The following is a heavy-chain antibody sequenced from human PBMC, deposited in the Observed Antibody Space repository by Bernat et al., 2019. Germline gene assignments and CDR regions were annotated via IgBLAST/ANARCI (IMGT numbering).Heavy chain of an antibody. D-gene: IGHD6-13*01. CDR3: VIAAAGSYYFDY. J-gene: IGHJ4*02. CDR2: INSDGSST. CDR1: GFTFSSYW. V-gene: IGHV3-74*01. Sequence: EVQLVESGGGLVQPGGSLRLSCAASGFTFSSYWMHWVRQAPGKGLVWVSRINSDGSSTSYADSVKGRFTISRDNAKNTLYLQMNSLSAEDTAVYYCVIAAAGSYYFDYWGQGTLVTVYS.